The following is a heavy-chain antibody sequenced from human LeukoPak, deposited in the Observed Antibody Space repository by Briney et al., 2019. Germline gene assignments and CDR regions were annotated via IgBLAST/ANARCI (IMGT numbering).Heavy chain of an antibody. V-gene: IGHV3-7*01. J-gene: IGHJ1*01. CDR1: QFSFSNNW. CDR2: LKQDGSEK. Sequence: GGSLRLSCVASQFSFSNNWMSWVRQAPGKGLEWVANLKQDGSEKYYVDSVKGRFTISRDNAKNSLYLQMNSLRAEDTAVYYCAREVYCSSTSCYTGYFQHWGRGTLVTVSS. CDR3: AREVYCSSTSCYTGYFQH. D-gene: IGHD2-2*02.